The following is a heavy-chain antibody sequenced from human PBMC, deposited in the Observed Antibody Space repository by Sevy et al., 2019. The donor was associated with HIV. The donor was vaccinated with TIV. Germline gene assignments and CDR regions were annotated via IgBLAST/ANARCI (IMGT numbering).Heavy chain of an antibody. Sequence: ASVKVSCKACGYMFIAYFIHWVRQAPGQGLEWMGRINPNSGDTNSAQKFQGRVTMTRDTSINTVYMELSRLRSDDTAVYSCARVVYYDSTAYYFDYWGQGTLVTVSS. CDR2: INPNSGDT. J-gene: IGHJ4*02. D-gene: IGHD3-22*01. CDR3: ARVVYYDSTAYYFDY. V-gene: IGHV1-2*06. CDR1: GYMFIAYF.